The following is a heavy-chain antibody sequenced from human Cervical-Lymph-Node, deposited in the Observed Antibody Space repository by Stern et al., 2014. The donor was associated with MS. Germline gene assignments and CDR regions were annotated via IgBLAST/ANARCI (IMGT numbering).Heavy chain of an antibody. CDR3: AKADSYAAGMDA. Sequence: EVQLVESGGAMVQPGRSLRLSCEASGFTFDGFAMHWVRLPPGKGLEWVSVPGWDSEGRGYADSVKGRLTISRDNSKNSLSLQMNSLIPEYTAVYYCAKADSYAAGMDAWGQGTLVIVPP. V-gene: IGHV3-9*01. D-gene: IGHD2-2*01. CDR1: GFTFDGFA. J-gene: IGHJ5*02. CDR2: PGWDSEGR.